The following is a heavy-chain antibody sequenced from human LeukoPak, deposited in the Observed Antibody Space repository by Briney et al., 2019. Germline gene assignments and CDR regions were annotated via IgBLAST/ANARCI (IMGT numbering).Heavy chain of an antibody. CDR2: INHSGST. Sequence: SETLSLTCAVYGGSFSDYYWSWIRQPPGKGLEWIGEINHSGSTNYNPSLKSRVTISLDTSKNQFSLKLSSVTTADTAVYYCARSRAAYSNWFDPWGQGTLVTVSS. CDR3: ARSRAAYSNWFDP. J-gene: IGHJ5*02. V-gene: IGHV4-34*01. D-gene: IGHD1-26*01. CDR1: GGSFSDYY.